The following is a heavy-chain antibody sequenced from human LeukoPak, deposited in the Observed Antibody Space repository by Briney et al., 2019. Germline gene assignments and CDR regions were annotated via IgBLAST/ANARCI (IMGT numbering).Heavy chain of an antibody. V-gene: IGHV3-9*01. Sequence: GRSLRLSCAASGFTFDDYAMHWVRQAPGKGLEWVSGISWNSGSIGYADSVKGRFTISRDNAKNSLYLQMNSLRAEDTALYYCAKDSPPGGYYFNAFDIWGQGTMVTVSS. CDR2: ISWNSGSI. CDR1: GFTFDDYA. CDR3: AKDSPPGGYYFNAFDI. J-gene: IGHJ3*02. D-gene: IGHD2/OR15-2a*01.